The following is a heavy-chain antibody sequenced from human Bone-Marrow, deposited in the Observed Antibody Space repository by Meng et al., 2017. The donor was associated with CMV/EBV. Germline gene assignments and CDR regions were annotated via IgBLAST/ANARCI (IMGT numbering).Heavy chain of an antibody. CDR3: AREGDSSFFDY. D-gene: IGHD6-6*01. V-gene: IGHV3-20*04. CDR2: INWNGGST. CDR1: GFTFDDYG. J-gene: IGHJ4*02. Sequence: ETLSLTWAASGFTFDDYGMSWVRQAPGKGLEWVSGINWNGGSTGYADSVKGRFTISRDNAKNSLYLQMNSLRAEDTAVYYCAREGDSSFFDYWGQGTLVTFYS.